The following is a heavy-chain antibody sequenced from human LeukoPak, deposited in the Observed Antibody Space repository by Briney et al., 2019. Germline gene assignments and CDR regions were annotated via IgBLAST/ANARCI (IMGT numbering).Heavy chain of an antibody. CDR3: AKDNSLDGFGAFDI. CDR1: GFTFDDYA. D-gene: IGHD3-10*01. J-gene: IGHJ3*02. Sequence: PGGSLRLSCAASGFTFDDYAMHWVRQAPGKGLEWVSGISWNSGSIGYADSVKGRFTISRDNAKNSLYLQMNSLRAEDMALYYCAKDNSLDGFGAFDIWGQGTMVTVPS. CDR2: ISWNSGSI. V-gene: IGHV3-9*03.